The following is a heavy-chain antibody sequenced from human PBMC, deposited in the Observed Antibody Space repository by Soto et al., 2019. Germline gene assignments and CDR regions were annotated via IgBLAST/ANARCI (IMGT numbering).Heavy chain of an antibody. CDR1: GYTFTGYY. V-gene: IGHV1-18*04. D-gene: IGHD6-13*01. Sequence: GASVKVSCKASGYTFTGYYMHWVRQAPGQGLEWMGWISPYNGNTNYAQKLQGRVTMTTDTSTSTAYMELRSLRSDDTAVYYCARDPGAYSSNSGAFDIWGQGTMVTV. CDR2: ISPYNGNT. CDR3: ARDPGAYSSNSGAFDI. J-gene: IGHJ3*02.